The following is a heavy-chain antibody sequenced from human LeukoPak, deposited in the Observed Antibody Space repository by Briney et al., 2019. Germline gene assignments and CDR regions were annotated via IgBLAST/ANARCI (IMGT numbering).Heavy chain of an antibody. D-gene: IGHD6-6*01. CDR3: VKAYSSSTDAFDV. CDR1: GFTFGTYA. Sequence: GGSLRLSXAASGFTFGTYAMSWVRQAPGKGLEWVSGISSSGGSTYYADSVKGRFTISRDNSKNTLYLQMNSLRAEDTAVYYCVKAYSSSTDAFDVWGQGTMVTVSS. V-gene: IGHV3-23*01. CDR2: ISSSGGST. J-gene: IGHJ3*01.